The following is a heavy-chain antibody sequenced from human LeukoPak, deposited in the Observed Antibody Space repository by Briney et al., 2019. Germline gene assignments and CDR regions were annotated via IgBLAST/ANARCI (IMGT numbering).Heavy chain of an antibody. CDR3: ARERVYYGGYKTAEYFQH. V-gene: IGHV3-33*01. CDR1: GFTFSSYG. D-gene: IGHD3-10*01. Sequence: GGSLRLSCAASGFTFSSYGMHWVRQAPGKGLEWVAVIWYDGSNKYYADSVKGRFTISRDNPKNTLYLQMNSLKAEDTAVYYCARERVYYGGYKTAEYFQHWGQGTLVTVSS. J-gene: IGHJ1*01. CDR2: IWYDGSNK.